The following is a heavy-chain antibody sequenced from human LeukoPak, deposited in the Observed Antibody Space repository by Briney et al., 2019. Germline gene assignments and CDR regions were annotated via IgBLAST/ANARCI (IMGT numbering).Heavy chain of an antibody. CDR1: GGTFSSYA. CDR2: IIPIFGTA. V-gene: IGHV1-69*13. Sequence: SVKVSCKASGGTFSSYAISWVRQAPGQGLEWRGGIIPIFGTANYAQKFQGRVTITADESTSTAYMELSSLRSEDTAVYYCARDCPGSFSRCMDVWGQGTTVTVSS. CDR3: ARDCPGSFSRCMDV. J-gene: IGHJ6*02. D-gene: IGHD2-15*01.